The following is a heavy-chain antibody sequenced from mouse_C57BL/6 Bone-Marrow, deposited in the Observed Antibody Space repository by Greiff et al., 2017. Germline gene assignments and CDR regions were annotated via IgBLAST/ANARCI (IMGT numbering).Heavy chain of an antibody. Sequence: EVKVVESGGGLVQSGRSLRLSCATSGFTFSDFYMEWVRQAPGKGLEWMAASRNKANDYTTEYSASVKGRFIVSRDTSQSILYLQMNALRDEDTAIYYCARDDYYGSSPFAYWGQGTLVTVSA. CDR1: GFTFSDFY. CDR2: SRNKANDYTT. D-gene: IGHD1-1*01. V-gene: IGHV7-1*01. CDR3: ARDDYYGSSPFAY. J-gene: IGHJ3*01.